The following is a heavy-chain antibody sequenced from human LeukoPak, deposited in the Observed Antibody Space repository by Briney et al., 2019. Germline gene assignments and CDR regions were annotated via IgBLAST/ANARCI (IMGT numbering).Heavy chain of an antibody. CDR1: GYTFTSYY. V-gene: IGHV1-46*01. CDR3: ARDFSYDILTGYFYYYYYYMDV. CDR2: INPSGGST. D-gene: IGHD3-9*01. Sequence: GASVKVSCKASGYTFTSYYMHWVRQAPGQGLEWMGIINPSGGSTSYAQKFQGRVTMTRDMSTSTVYMELSSLRAEDTAVYYCARDFSYDILTGYFYYYYYYMDVWGKGTTVTVSS. J-gene: IGHJ6*03.